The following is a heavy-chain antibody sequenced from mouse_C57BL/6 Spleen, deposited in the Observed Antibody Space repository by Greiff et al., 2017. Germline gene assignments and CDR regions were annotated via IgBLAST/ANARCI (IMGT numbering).Heavy chain of an antibody. Sequence: VQLQESGPGLVAPSQSLSITCTVSGFSLTSYAISWVRQPPGKGLEWLGVICTGGGTNYNSALNSRMRISKDNSKSKVFLKMNSLQTDDTARYYRARLLITTVVEGYAMDYWGQGTSVTVSS. CDR3: ARLLITTVVEGYAMDY. D-gene: IGHD1-1*01. V-gene: IGHV2-9-1*01. J-gene: IGHJ4*01. CDR2: ICTGGGT. CDR1: GFSLTSYA.